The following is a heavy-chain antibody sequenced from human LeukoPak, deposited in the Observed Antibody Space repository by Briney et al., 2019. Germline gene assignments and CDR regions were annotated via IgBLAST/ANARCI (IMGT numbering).Heavy chain of an antibody. CDR3: AREGPGAVAGMSYFDY. CDR1: GFTFSNYN. Sequence: PGGSLRLSCAASGFTFSNYNMNWVRQPPGKGLQWVSYISSSSSTIYYADSVKGRFTISRDNAKNSLYLQMNSLRDEDTAVYYCAREGPGAVAGMSYFDYWGQGTLVTVSS. V-gene: IGHV3-48*02. CDR2: ISSSSSTI. J-gene: IGHJ4*02. D-gene: IGHD6-19*01.